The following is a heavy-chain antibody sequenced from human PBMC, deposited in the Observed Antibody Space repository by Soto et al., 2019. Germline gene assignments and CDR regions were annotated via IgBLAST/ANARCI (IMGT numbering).Heavy chain of an antibody. CDR1: GYTFSSYH. CDR2: IDPSGGST. CDR3: ARAQISRQWLVPAFDY. J-gene: IGHJ4*02. D-gene: IGHD6-19*01. Sequence: QVQLVQSGAEVKKPGASVKISCKASGYTFSSYHIHWVRQAPGQGLEWMGIIDPSGGSTKYAQKFQGRVTLPREPPTSTVYMELSSLRSEDTAGYSCARAQISRQWLVPAFDYWGQGTLVTVSS. V-gene: IGHV1-46*01.